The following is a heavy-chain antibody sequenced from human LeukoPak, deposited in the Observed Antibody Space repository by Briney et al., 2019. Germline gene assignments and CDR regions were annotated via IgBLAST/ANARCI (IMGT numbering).Heavy chain of an antibody. CDR2: IKQDGSEK. Sequence: GGSLRLSCAASGFTFSSYWMSWVRQAPGKGLEWVANIKQDGSEKYYVDSVKGRFTISRDNAKNSLYLQMNSLRAEDTAVYYCARGAVGYDFWSGYYSPYDYWGQGTLVTVSS. CDR1: GFTFSSYW. CDR3: ARGAVGYDFWSGYYSPYDY. D-gene: IGHD3-3*01. V-gene: IGHV3-7*03. J-gene: IGHJ4*02.